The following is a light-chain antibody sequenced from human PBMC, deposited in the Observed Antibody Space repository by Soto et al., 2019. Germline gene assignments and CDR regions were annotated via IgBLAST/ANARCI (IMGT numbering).Light chain of an antibody. CDR2: GAS. CDR3: QQFVSSPYT. J-gene: IGKJ2*01. CDR1: QSVSSN. Sequence: EIVMSQSPATLSVSPGERATLSCRASQSVSSNLAWYQQKPGQAPRLLIYGASSRATGTPDRFSGSGSGTDFTLTISRLEPEDFAVYYCQQFVSSPYTLGQGTKV. V-gene: IGKV3-20*01.